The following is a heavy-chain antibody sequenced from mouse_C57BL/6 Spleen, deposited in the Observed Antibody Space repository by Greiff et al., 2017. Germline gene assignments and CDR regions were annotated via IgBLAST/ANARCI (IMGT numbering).Heavy chain of an antibody. V-gene: IGHV1-82*01. CDR2: IYPGDGDT. CDR3: ARFGSSYGYFDV. D-gene: IGHD1-1*01. CDR1: GYAFSSSW. Sequence: QVQLKQSGPELVKPGASVKISCKASGYAFSSSWMNWVKQRPGKGLEWIGRIYPGDGDTNYNGKFKGKATLTADKSSSTAYMQRSSLTSEDSAVYFCARFGSSYGYFDVWGTGTTVTVSS. J-gene: IGHJ1*03.